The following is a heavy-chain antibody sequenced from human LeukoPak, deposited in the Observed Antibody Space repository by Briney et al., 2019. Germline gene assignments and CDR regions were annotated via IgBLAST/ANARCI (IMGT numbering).Heavy chain of an antibody. J-gene: IGHJ3*02. CDR1: GGSISSYY. V-gene: IGHV4-59*08. Sequence: SETLSLTCTVSGGSISSYYWSWIRQPPGKGLEWIGYIYYSGSTNYNPSLKSRVTISVDTSKNQFSLKLSSVTAADTAVYYCARQWRDAFDIWGQGTMVTVSS. D-gene: IGHD5-12*01. CDR2: IYYSGST. CDR3: ARQWRDAFDI.